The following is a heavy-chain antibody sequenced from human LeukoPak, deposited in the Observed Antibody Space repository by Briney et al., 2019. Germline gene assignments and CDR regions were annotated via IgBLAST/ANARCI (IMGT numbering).Heavy chain of an antibody. Sequence: GGSLRLSCGCSGFIFSSCAINWVRQTPGKGLEWLSAISNDGRHIYYTDSVKGRVTTSRDNSRNTVYLQMNGLRVEDTALYYCAKVMGSHASTAYFAYWGQGTLVTVSS. J-gene: IGHJ4*02. CDR2: ISNDGRHI. V-gene: IGHV3-23*01. D-gene: IGHD2-8*01. CDR1: GFIFSSCA. CDR3: AKVMGSHASTAYFAY.